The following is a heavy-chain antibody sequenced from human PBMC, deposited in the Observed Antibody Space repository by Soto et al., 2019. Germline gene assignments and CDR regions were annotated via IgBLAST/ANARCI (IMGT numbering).Heavy chain of an antibody. J-gene: IGHJ4*02. CDR2: INPSSGGT. CDR1: GYRFTGYY. V-gene: IGHV1-2*02. D-gene: IGHD3-16*01. Sequence: QVQLVQSGAEVKKPGASVKVSCKAAGYRFTGYYIHWVRQAPGQGFEWMGWINPSSGGTNFAQKFQGRVTVTSDTSISTAYMELTRLRYDDTATYYCARDLGGLGDPFDTWGQGSRVTVSS. CDR3: ARDLGGLGDPFDT.